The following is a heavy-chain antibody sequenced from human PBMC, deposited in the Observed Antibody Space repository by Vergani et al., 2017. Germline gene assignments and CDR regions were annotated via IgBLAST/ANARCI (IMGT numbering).Heavy chain of an antibody. V-gene: IGHV3-11*01. CDR1: GFTFSDYY. CDR2: ISSSGSTI. Sequence: QVQLVESGGGLVKPGGSLRLSCAASGFTFSDYYMSWIRQAPGKGLEWVSYISSSGSTIYYADSVKGRFTISRDNAKNSLYLQMNSLRAEDTAVYYCARDREGRTIFGVVIISDYYYYYMDVWGKGTTVTVSS. J-gene: IGHJ6*03. D-gene: IGHD3-3*01. CDR3: ARDREGRTIFGVVIISDYYYYYMDV.